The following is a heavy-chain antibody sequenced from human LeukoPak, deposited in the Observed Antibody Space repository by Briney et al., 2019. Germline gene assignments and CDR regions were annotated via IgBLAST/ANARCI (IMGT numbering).Heavy chain of an antibody. J-gene: IGHJ4*02. CDR1: GGSFSGYY. CDR2: ISGSGGST. CDR3: AKDRMVTAMSDY. V-gene: IGHV3-23*01. Sequence: ETLSLTCAVYGGSFSGYYWSWVRQAPGKGLEWVSAISGSGGSTYYADSVKGRFTISRDNSKNTLYLQMNSLRAEDTAVYYCAKDRMVTAMSDYWGQGTLVTVSS. D-gene: IGHD2-21*02.